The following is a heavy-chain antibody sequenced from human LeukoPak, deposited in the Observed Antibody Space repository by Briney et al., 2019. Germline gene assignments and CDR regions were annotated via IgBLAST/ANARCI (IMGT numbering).Heavy chain of an antibody. D-gene: IGHD2-15*01. J-gene: IGHJ6*02. Sequence: ASVKVSCKASGYTFTAYYMHWVRQAPGQGLEWMGIINPSGGSTSYAQKFQGRVTMTRDTSTSTVYMELSSLRSEDTAVYYCARDHVVVVAANNYYYYGMDVWGQGTTVTVSS. CDR1: GYTFTAYY. CDR2: INPSGGST. CDR3: ARDHVVVVAANNYYYYGMDV. V-gene: IGHV1-46*01.